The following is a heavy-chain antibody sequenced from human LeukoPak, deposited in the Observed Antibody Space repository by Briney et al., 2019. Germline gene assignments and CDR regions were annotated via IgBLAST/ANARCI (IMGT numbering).Heavy chain of an antibody. D-gene: IGHD1-26*01. J-gene: IGHJ6*03. CDR3: ERTPSGVFYYYYYYMDV. Sequence: ASVKVSCKASGYTFTSYGISWVRQAPGQGLEWMGWISAYNGNTNYAQKLQGRVTMTTDTSTSTAYMELRSLRSDDTALHYCERTPSGVFYYYYYYMDVWGKGTTVTVSS. CDR2: ISAYNGNT. V-gene: IGHV1-18*01. CDR1: GYTFTSYG.